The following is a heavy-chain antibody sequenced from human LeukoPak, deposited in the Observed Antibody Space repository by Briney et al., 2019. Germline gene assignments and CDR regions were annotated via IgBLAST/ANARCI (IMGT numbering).Heavy chain of an antibody. J-gene: IGHJ4*02. Sequence: GGSLRLSCAASGFTFSSYEMNWVRQAPGKGLEWVAFIRYDGSNKYYADSVKGRFTISRDNSKNTLYLQMNSLRAEDTAVYYCAKRSEETYFDYWGQGTLVTVSS. CDR3: AKRSEETYFDY. CDR1: GFTFSSYE. V-gene: IGHV3-30*02. CDR2: IRYDGSNK.